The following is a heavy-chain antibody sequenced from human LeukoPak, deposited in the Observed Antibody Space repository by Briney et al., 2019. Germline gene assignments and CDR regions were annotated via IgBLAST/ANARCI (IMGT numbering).Heavy chain of an antibody. V-gene: IGHV4-59*01. Sequence: SETLSLTCTVSGGSISSYYWSWIRQPPGKGLEWIGYIYYSGSTNYNPSLKSRVTISVDTSKNQFSLKLSSVTAADTAVYYCARAPGVVVVPADYYYYYGMDVWGQGTTVTVSS. CDR1: GGSISSYY. J-gene: IGHJ6*02. CDR2: IYYSGST. D-gene: IGHD2-2*01. CDR3: ARAPGVVVVPADYYYYYGMDV.